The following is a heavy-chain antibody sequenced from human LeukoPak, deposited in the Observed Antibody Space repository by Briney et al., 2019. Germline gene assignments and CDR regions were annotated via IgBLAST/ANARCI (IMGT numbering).Heavy chain of an antibody. Sequence: PSETLSLTCAISGASFSGYSWTWIRQPPGKGLEWIGEFSHTGSPIYNPSLKSRVNISIDTSKNQFSLRLTSVTAADTAVYYCARDYYDSSGYQRKNWFDPWGQGTLVTVSS. CDR1: GASFSGYS. J-gene: IGHJ5*02. V-gene: IGHV4-34*01. D-gene: IGHD3-22*01. CDR2: FSHTGSP. CDR3: ARDYYDSSGYQRKNWFDP.